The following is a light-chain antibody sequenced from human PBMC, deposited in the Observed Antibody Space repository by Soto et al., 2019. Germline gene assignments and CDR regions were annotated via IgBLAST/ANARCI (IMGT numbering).Light chain of an antibody. CDR2: EGS. V-gene: IGLV2-23*01. CDR3: CSFAGSSTFYV. Sequence: QSVLTQPASVSGSPGQSITISCTGTSSDVGSYNLVSWYQQHPVKASKLMLYEGSKRLSGVSNRFSGSKSGKTASLKMSGLSAEDNTDCFCCSFAGSSTFYVFGTGPLLT. CDR1: SSDVGSYNL. J-gene: IGLJ1*01.